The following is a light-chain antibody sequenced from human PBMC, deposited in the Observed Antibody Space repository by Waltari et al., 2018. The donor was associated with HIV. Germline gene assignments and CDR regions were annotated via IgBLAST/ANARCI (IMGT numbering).Light chain of an antibody. CDR3: ASFTGDDTLL. CDR2: DVD. Sequence: SAVTQPASGSGLPGQSITISCTGGDSDFGRYHFVAWYQQHPGRVPRLILYDVDSRAPGISDRFSGSRSGPTASLNISRLRAEDEADYYCASFTGDDTLLFGGGTKVTVL. CDR1: DSDFGRYHF. V-gene: IGLV2-14*03. J-gene: IGLJ3*02.